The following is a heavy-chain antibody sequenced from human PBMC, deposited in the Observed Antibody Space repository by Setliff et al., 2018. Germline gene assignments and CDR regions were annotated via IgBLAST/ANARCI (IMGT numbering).Heavy chain of an antibody. CDR1: GGSISSSSYY. CDR3: ARRATYYNFWSGYYAY. J-gene: IGHJ4*02. D-gene: IGHD3-3*01. Sequence: PSETLSLTCTVSGGSISSSSYYWGWIRQPPGKGLEWIGSIYYSGSTYYNPSLKSRVTISVDTSKNQFSLKLSSVTAADTAVYYCARRATYYNFWSGYYAYWGQGTLVTVSS. V-gene: IGHV4-39*07. CDR2: IYYSGST.